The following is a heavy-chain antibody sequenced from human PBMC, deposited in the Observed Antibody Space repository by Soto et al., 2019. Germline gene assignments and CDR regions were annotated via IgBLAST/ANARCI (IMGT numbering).Heavy chain of an antibody. D-gene: IGHD2-21*01. CDR1: GFTFSSYA. Sequence: VQLLESGGGLVQPGWSLRLSCVASGFTFSSYAMSWVRQAPGQRLEWVATFSGGRDTTWHADSVKGRFTVSRDSSKNTLSLQMNSLRPEATALYNCAKATSATCTGSICYSFDYWGQGTLVTVSS. J-gene: IGHJ4*02. CDR2: FSGGRDTT. V-gene: IGHV3-23*01. CDR3: AKATSATCTGSICYSFDY.